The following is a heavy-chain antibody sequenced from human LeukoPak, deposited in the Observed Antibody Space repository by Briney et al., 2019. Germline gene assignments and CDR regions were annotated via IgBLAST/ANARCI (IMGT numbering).Heavy chain of an antibody. V-gene: IGHV1-2*02. CDR1: GYTFTGYY. J-gene: IGHJ4*02. D-gene: IGHD5-18*01. CDR2: INPNSGGT. Sequence: ASVTVSCKASGYTFTGYYMHWVRQAPGQGLEWMGWINPNSGGTNYAQKFQGRVIMTRDTSISTAYMELSRLRSDDTAVYYCASRYSYGYDFDYWVQGTLVTVSS. CDR3: ASRYSYGYDFDY.